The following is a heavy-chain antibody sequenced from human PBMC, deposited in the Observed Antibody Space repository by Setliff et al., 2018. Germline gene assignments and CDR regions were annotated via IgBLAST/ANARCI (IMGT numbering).Heavy chain of an antibody. CDR1: GGSISSSSYY. CDR3: ARVGGYYYYYDGMDV. Sequence: SETLSLTCTVSGGSISSSSYYWGWIRQPPGKGLEWIGSLYYSGSTYYNPSLKSRVTISVDTSKNQFSLKLSSVTAADTAVYYCARVGGYYYYYDGMDVWGQGTTVTVSS. J-gene: IGHJ6*02. V-gene: IGHV4-39*07. CDR2: LYYSGST.